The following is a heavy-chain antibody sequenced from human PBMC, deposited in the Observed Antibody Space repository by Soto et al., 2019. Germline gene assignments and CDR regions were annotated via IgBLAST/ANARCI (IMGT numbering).Heavy chain of an antibody. CDR3: ARVGGAPLGAFDI. Sequence: SETLSLTCTVSGASISSYYWSWIRQPPGKGLEWIGYMFYSGSTKYNPSLTSRVTVAVDTSKNQFSLKLSSVTAADTAVYYCARVGGAPLGAFDIWGQGTMVTVS. J-gene: IGHJ3*02. V-gene: IGHV4-59*01. CDR1: GASISSYY. D-gene: IGHD1-26*01. CDR2: MFYSGST.